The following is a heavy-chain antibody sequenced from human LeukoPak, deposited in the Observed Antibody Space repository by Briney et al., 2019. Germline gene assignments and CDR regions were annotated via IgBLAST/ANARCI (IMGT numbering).Heavy chain of an antibody. Sequence: SETLSLTCTVSSDSISSGDYYWSWIRQPAGKGLEFIGYINKNGGTYYNPPLKSRVSISIDTSKNQFSLKLTSVTAADTAVYSCARGHKSYGDYPYYFDSWGQGTLVTVSS. CDR3: ARGHKSYGDYPYYFDS. D-gene: IGHD4-17*01. CDR2: INKNGGT. CDR1: SDSISSGDYY. V-gene: IGHV4-30-4*01. J-gene: IGHJ4*02.